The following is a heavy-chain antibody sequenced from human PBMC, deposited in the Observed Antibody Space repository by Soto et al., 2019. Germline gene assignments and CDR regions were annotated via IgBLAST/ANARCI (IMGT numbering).Heavy chain of an antibody. D-gene: IGHD6-19*01. CDR3: ARVSGFRDIAVAGNYYYYMDV. Sequence: PSETLSLTYDLYGYSFSGYYCRWISESPWAGLEWIGEINHSGSTNYNPSLKSRVTISVDTSKNQFSLKLSSVTAADTAVYYCARVSGFRDIAVAGNYYYYMDVWGKGTTVS. V-gene: IGHV4-34*01. J-gene: IGHJ6*03. CDR1: GYSFSGYY. CDR2: INHSGST.